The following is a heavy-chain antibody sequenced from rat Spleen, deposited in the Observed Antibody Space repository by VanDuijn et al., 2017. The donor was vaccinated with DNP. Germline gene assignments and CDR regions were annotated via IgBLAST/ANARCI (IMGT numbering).Heavy chain of an antibody. D-gene: IGHD1-11*01. CDR2: ISTVGDKA. Sequence: EVKLVESGGGLVQPGRSLKLSCAASGFTFSKYGMAWVRQAPTKGLEWVASISTVGDKAYYRYSVKGRFTVSRDNANHTLYLQMDSLRSEDTATYFCARHGRVTTVAAYWYFDFWGPGTMVTVSS. CDR1: GFTFSKYG. J-gene: IGHJ1*01. V-gene: IGHV5S13*01. CDR3: ARHGRVTTVAAYWYFDF.